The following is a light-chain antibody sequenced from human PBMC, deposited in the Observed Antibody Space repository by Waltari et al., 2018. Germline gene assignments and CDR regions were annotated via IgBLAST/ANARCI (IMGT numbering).Light chain of an antibody. V-gene: IGKV4-1*01. CDR2: WAS. J-gene: IGKJ1*01. CDR3: QQYYATPRT. Sequence: DFVMTQSPDSLAVSLGGRATINCRSSQTILDNADKSNYLAWYKHKPGQPPKLLIPWASSRESGVPYRFTGSGSGTDFTLTITSLQAEDVAIYYCQQYYATPRTFGQGTKVEVK. CDR1: QTILDNADKSNY.